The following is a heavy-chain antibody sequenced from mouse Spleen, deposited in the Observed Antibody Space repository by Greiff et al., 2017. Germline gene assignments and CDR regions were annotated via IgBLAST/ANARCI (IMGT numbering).Heavy chain of an antibody. D-gene: IGHD1-2*01. J-gene: IGHJ2*01. CDR2: IRNKANGYTT. CDR1: GFTLTDYY. Sequence: DVHLVESGGGLVQPGGSLSLSCAASGFTLTDYYMSWVRQPPGKALEWLGFIRNKANGYTTEYSASVKGRFTISRDNSQSILYLQMNALRAEDSATYYCARLPYYGLYFDYWGQGTTLTVSS. CDR3: ARLPYYGLYFDY. V-gene: IGHV7-3*01.